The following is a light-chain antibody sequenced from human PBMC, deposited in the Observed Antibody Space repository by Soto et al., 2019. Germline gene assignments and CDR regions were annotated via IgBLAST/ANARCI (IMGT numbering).Light chain of an antibody. Sequence: QSVLTQPPSASGTPGQRVTISCSGSSSNIGSNYVYWYQQLPGTAPKLLIYRNNQRPSGVPDRFSGSKSGTSDSLAISGLRSDDEADYYCAAWNDSLSGVVFGGGTQLTVL. J-gene: IGLJ2*01. CDR1: SSNIGSNY. CDR3: AAWNDSLSGVV. CDR2: RNN. V-gene: IGLV1-47*01.